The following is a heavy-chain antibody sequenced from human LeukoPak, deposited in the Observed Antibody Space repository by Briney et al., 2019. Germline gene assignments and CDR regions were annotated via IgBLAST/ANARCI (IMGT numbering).Heavy chain of an antibody. D-gene: IGHD7-27*01. CDR1: GFTFSSYS. CDR3: ARGERGPGFDY. Sequence: PGGSLRLSCAASGFTFSSYSMNWVRQAPGKGLEWVSSISSSSTYIYYADSVKGRFTFSRDNSKNSLYLQMNSLRAEDTAVYYCARGERGPGFDYWGQGTLVTVSS. CDR2: ISSSSTYI. J-gene: IGHJ4*02. V-gene: IGHV3-21*01.